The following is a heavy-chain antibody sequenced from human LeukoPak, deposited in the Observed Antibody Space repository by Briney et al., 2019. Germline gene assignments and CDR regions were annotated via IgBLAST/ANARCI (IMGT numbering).Heavy chain of an antibody. CDR1: GFDFSINA. CDR2: ISYDGSKK. Sequence: PGGSLRLSCAASGFDFSINAMHWVRQAPGKGLEWVSLISYDGSKKYYADSVKGRFTISRDNSKITLHLQMNSLGPEDAAVYYCARVAAAYDTFSYHGMDVWGQGTTVIVSS. V-gene: IGHV3-30-3*01. D-gene: IGHD2/OR15-2a*01. CDR3: ARVAAAYDTFSYHGMDV. J-gene: IGHJ6*02.